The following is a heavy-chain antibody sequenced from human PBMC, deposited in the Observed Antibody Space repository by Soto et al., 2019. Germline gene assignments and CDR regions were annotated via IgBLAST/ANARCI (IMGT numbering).Heavy chain of an antibody. V-gene: IGHV4-34*01. CDR3: ARGKYYDLWSGYYHGYNWFAP. CDR2: INHSGST. CDR1: GGSSSGYY. D-gene: IGHD3-3*01. J-gene: IGHJ5*02. Sequence: SETTCHRRGVYGGSSSGYYWSWIRQPQGKGLEWIGEINHSGSTNYNPSLKSRVTISVDTSKNQFSLKLSSVTAADTAVYYCARGKYYDLWSGYYHGYNWFAPWGQGSLVTVSS.